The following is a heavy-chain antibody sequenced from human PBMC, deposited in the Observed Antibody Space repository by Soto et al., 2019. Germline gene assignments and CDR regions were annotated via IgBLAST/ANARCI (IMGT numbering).Heavy chain of an antibody. J-gene: IGHJ6*02. CDR2: IWYDGSNK. V-gene: IGHV3-33*01. Sequence: QVQLVESGGGVVQPGRSLRLSCAASGFTFSSYGMHWVRQAPGKGLEWVAVIWYDGSNKYYADSVKGRFTISRDNSKNTLYLQMNSLRAEDTAVYYCARDTAAADGMDVWGQGTTVTVSS. CDR3: ARDTAAADGMDV. D-gene: IGHD6-13*01. CDR1: GFTFSSYG.